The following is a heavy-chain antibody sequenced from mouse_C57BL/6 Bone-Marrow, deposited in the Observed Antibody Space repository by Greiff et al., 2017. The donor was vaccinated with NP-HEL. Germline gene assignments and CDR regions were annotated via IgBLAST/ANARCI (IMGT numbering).Heavy chain of an antibody. J-gene: IGHJ2*01. D-gene: IGHD1-1*02. CDR2: IDPSDSYT. CDR1: GYTFTSYW. V-gene: IGHV1-69*01. CDR3: ARRIYGPFDY. Sequence: VQLQQPGAELVMPGASVKLSCKASGYTFTSYWMHWVKQRPGQGLEWIGEIDPSDSYTNYNQKFKGKSTLTVDKSSSTAYMQLSSLTSEDSAVYFCARRIYGPFDYWGQGTTLTVSS.